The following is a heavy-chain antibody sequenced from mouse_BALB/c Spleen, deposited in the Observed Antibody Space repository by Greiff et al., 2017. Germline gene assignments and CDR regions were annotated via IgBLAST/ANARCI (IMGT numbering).Heavy chain of an antibody. V-gene: IGHV7-3*02. CDR3: ARLFYYAMDY. CDR1: GFTFTDYY. CDR2: IRNKANGYTT. Sequence: EVNVVESGGGLVQPGGSLRLSCATSGFTFTDYYMSWVRQPPGKALEWLGFIRNKANGYTTEYSASVKGRFTISRDNSQSILYLQMNTLRAEDSATYYCARLFYYAMDYWGQGTSVTVSS. J-gene: IGHJ4*01.